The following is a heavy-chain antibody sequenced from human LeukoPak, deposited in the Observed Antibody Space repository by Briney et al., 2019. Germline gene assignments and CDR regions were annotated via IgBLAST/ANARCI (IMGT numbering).Heavy chain of an antibody. CDR1: GFTFSNLD. CDR3: AKGRPYSSSWRTFDY. V-gene: IGHV3-23*01. CDR2: ISDSGTST. Sequence: GGSLRLSCAAAGFTFSNLDMSWVRQAPGKGLEWVSGISDSGTSTYYADSVKGRFTISRDNSKNTLYLQMNSLRAEDTAVYYCAKGRPYSSSWRTFDYWGQGTLVTVSS. D-gene: IGHD6-13*01. J-gene: IGHJ4*02.